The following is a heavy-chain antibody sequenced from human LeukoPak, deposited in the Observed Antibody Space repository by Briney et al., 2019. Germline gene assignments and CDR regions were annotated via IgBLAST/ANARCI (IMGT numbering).Heavy chain of an antibody. CDR3: ARDRGDGSWYGDYYYYMDV. D-gene: IGHD6-13*01. Sequence: ASVKVSCKASGYTFTSYYMHWVRQAPGQGLEWMGIINPSGGSTSYAQKFQGRVTMTRDTSTSTVYMELSSLRSEDTAVYYCARDRGDGSWYGDYYYYMDVWGKGTTVTVSS. V-gene: IGHV1-46*01. CDR1: GYTFTSYY. CDR2: INPSGGST. J-gene: IGHJ6*03.